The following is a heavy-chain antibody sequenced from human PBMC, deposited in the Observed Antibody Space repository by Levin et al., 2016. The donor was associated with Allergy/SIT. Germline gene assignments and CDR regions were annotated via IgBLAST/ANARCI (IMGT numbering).Heavy chain of an antibody. CDR3: ARGAVGYDSSGYYQRLSYNWFDP. V-gene: IGHV4-34*01. CDR2: INHSGST. J-gene: IGHJ5*02. Sequence: WIRQPPGKGLEWIGEINHSGSTNYNPSLKSRVTISVDTSKNQFSLKLSSVTAADTAVYYCARGAVGYDSSGYYQRLSYNWFDPWGQGTLVTVSS. D-gene: IGHD3-22*01.